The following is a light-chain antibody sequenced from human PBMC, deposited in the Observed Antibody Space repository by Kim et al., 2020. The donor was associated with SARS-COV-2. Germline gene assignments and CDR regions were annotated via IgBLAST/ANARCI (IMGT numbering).Light chain of an antibody. V-gene: IGKV1-39*01. CDR2: SAS. J-gene: IGKJ2*01. Sequence: ASVGDKVPIPCRASQTITTLLNWYKPRPGEAPRLLIHSASSVQSGVPSRFSGSGSGIDFTLTITSLQPEDFATYYCQQSYDTPRYTFGQGTKLEI. CDR1: QTITTL. CDR3: QQSYDTPRYT.